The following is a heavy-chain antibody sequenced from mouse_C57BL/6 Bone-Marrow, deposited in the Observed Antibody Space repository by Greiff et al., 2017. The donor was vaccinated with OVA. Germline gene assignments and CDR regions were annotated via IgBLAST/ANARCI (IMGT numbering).Heavy chain of an antibody. D-gene: IGHD4-1*01. CDR1: GYTFTDYY. CDR3: APNCAWFAY. Sequence: EVKLMESGPVLVKPGASVKMSCKASGYTFTDYYMNWVKQSHGKSLEWIGVINPYNGGTSYNQKFKGKATLTVDKSSSTAYMELNSLTSEDSAVYYCAPNCAWFAYWGQGTLVTVSA. CDR2: INPYNGGT. J-gene: IGHJ3*01. V-gene: IGHV1-19*01.